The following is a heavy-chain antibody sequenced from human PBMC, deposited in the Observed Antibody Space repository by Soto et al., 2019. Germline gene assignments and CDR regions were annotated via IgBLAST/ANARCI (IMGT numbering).Heavy chain of an antibody. J-gene: IGHJ5*02. V-gene: IGHV1-69*01. D-gene: IGHD3-10*01. CDR1: GGTFSSYA. CDR3: ARDGEAYYYGSGRLFWFDP. CDR2: IIPIFGTA. Sequence: QVQLVQSGAEVKKPGSSVKVSCKASGGTFSSYAISWVRQAPGQGLEWMGGIIPIFGTANYAQKFQGRVTITADESTSTAYMELSSLRSEDTAMYYCARDGEAYYYGSGRLFWFDPWGQGTLVTVSS.